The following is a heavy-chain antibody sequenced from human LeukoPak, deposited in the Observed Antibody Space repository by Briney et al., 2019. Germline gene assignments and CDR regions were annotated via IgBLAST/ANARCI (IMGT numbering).Heavy chain of an antibody. CDR2: IYYSGST. CDR1: GGSISSGGYY. CDR3: AREGVGYGDYEPFDAFDI. Sequence: KPSETLSLTCTVSGGSISSGGYYWSWIRQPPGKGLEWIGYIYYSGSTKYNPSLKSRVTISVDTSKNQFSLNLRSVTAADTAVYYCAREGVGYGDYEPFDAFDIWGQGSMVTVSS. V-gene: IGHV4-61*08. J-gene: IGHJ3*02. D-gene: IGHD4-17*01.